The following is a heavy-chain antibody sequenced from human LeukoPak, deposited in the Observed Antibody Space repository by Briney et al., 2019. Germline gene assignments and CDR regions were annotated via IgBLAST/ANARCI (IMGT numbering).Heavy chain of an antibody. J-gene: IGHJ4*02. CDR3: ARGRGVSGNYYDY. V-gene: IGHV3-30-3*01. Sequence: GGSLRLSCAASGFTFSSYAMHWVRQAPGKGLEWVAVISYDGSNKYYADSVKGRFTISRDNSKNTLYLQMNSLRAEDTAVYYCARGRGVSGNYYDYWGQGTLVTVSS. CDR1: GFTFSSYA. CDR2: ISYDGSNK. D-gene: IGHD3-10*01.